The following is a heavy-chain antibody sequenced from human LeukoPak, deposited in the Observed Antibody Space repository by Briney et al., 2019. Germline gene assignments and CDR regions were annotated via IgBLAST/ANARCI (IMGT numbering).Heavy chain of an antibody. J-gene: IGHJ4*02. D-gene: IGHD6-19*01. CDR3: ARVNAGWYVTDY. V-gene: IGHV1-2*02. CDR1: GYTFTGYY. Sequence: GASVKVSCKASGYTFTGYYMHWVRQAPGQGLEWMGWINPNSGGTNYAQKFQGRVTMARDTSISTAYMELSRLRSDDTAVYYCARVNAGWYVTDYWGQGTLVTVSS. CDR2: INPNSGGT.